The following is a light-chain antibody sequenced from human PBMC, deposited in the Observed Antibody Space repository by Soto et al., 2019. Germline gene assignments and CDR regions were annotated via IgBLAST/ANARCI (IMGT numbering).Light chain of an antibody. CDR1: QGISSW. V-gene: IGKV1-12*01. CDR3: QQLNGYVALT. CDR2: DAS. Sequence: DIQMTQSPSSVSASVGDRVTITCRASQGISSWLAWYQQKPGKAPKLLIYDASTLQSGVPSRFSGSGSGTEFTLTISSLQPEDLATYYCQQLNGYVALTFGGGTKVELK. J-gene: IGKJ4*01.